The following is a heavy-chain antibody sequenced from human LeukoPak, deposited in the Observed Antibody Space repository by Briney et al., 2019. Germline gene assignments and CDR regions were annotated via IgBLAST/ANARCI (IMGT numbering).Heavy chain of an antibody. D-gene: IGHD6-13*01. Sequence: ASVKVSCKASGYTFTNYGISWVRQAPGQGLEWMGWISVYTGKTYYAQKFQARVTMTTDTSTTTAYMELRSLRSDDTAVYYCARERGQQLGYWGQGTLVTVSS. CDR1: GYTFTNYG. CDR3: ARERGQQLGY. V-gene: IGHV1-18*01. CDR2: ISVYTGKT. J-gene: IGHJ4*02.